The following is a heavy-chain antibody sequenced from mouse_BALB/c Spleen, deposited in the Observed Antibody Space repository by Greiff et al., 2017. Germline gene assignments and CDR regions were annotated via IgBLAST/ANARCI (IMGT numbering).Heavy chain of an antibody. V-gene: IGHV3-2*02. D-gene: IGHD1-1*01. J-gene: IGHJ4*01. CDR1: GYSITSDYA. CDR3: AHYYGSSYAMDY. Sequence: VQLQQSGPGLVKPSQSLSLTCTVTGYSITSDYAWNWIRQFPGNKLEWMGYISYSGSTSYNPSLKSRISITRDTSKNQFFLQLNSVTTEDTATYYCAHYYGSSYAMDYWGQGTSVTVSS. CDR2: ISYSGST.